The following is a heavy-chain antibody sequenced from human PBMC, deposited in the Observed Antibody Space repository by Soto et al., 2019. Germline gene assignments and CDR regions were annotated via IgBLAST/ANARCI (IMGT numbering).Heavy chain of an antibody. CDR2: IYYSGST. D-gene: IGHD3-3*01. V-gene: IGHV4-39*01. CDR1: GGSISSSSYY. Sequence: SETLSLTCTVSGGSISSSSYYWGWIRQPPGKGLEWIGSIYYSGSTYYNPSLKSRVTISVDTSKNQFSLKLSSVTAADTAVYYCARHRITIFGVVTYWYFDLWGRGTLVTVSS. J-gene: IGHJ2*01. CDR3: ARHRITIFGVVTYWYFDL.